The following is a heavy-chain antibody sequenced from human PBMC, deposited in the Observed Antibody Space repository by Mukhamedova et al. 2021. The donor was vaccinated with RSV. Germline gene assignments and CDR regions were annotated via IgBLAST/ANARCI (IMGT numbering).Heavy chain of an antibody. CDR2: IKQDGSEK. V-gene: IGHV3-7*01. Sequence: GKGLEWVANIKQDGSEKYYVDSVKGRFTISRDNAKNSLHLQMNSLRAEDTAVYYCARDLGYCSSTSCAEKGSDAFDIWGQGTIVT. D-gene: IGHD2-2*01. CDR3: ARDLGYCSSTSCAEKGSDAFDI. J-gene: IGHJ3*02.